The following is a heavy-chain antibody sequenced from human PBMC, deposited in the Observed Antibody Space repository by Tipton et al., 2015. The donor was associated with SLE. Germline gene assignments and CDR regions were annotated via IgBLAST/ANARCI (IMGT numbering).Heavy chain of an antibody. D-gene: IGHD6-25*01. CDR3: ARGIRGSGN. CDR2: IYYSGTT. CDR1: GGSISSTSYY. J-gene: IGHJ4*01. Sequence: TLSLTCTVSGGSISSTSYYWGWIRQPPGKGLEWIGSIYYSGTTYYNPSLKSRVTISVDTSKNQFSLKLSSVTAADTAVYYCARGIRGSGNSGPGSPETV. V-gene: IGHV4-39*07.